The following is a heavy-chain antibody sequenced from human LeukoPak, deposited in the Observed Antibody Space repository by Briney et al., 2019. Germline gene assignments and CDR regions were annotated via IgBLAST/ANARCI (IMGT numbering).Heavy chain of an antibody. CDR1: GYTFTGYY. CDR3: ARVSSGSYVYYYYYMGV. J-gene: IGHJ6*03. Sequence: EASVKVSCKASGYTFTGYYMHWVRQAPGQGLEWMGWINPNSGGTNYAQKFQGRVTMTRDTSISTAYMELSRLRSDDTAVYYCARVSSGSYVYYYYYMGVWGKGTTVTVSS. CDR2: INPNSGGT. D-gene: IGHD1-26*01. V-gene: IGHV1-2*02.